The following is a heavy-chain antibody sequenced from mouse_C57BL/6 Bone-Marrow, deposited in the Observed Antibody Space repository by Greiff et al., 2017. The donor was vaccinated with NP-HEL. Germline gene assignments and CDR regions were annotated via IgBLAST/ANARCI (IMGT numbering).Heavy chain of an antibody. V-gene: IGHV1-62-2*01. CDR1: GYTFTEYT. J-gene: IGHJ3*01. CDR2: FYPGSGSI. Sequence: VQLQQSGAELVKPGASVKLSCKASGYTFTEYTIHWVKQRSGQGLEWIGWFYPGSGSIKYNEKFKDKATLTADKSSSTVYMELSRLTSEDSAVYFCARHEEREGIYYGPAWFAYWGQGTLVTVSA. CDR3: ARHEEREGIYYGPAWFAY. D-gene: IGHD2-1*01.